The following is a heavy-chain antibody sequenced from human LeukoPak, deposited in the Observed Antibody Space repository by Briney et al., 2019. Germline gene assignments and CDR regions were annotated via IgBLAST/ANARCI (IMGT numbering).Heavy chain of an antibody. D-gene: IGHD3-9*01. CDR3: ARDMAKIASYDILTGPLDY. CDR1: GFTFSDYY. J-gene: IGHJ4*02. CDR2: ISSSSSTI. V-gene: IGHV3-11*01. Sequence: PGGSLRLSCAASGFTFSDYYMSWIRQAPGKGLEWVSYISSSSSTIYYADSVKGRFTISRDNAKNSLYLQMNSLRAEDTAVYYCARDMAKIASYDILTGPLDYWGQGTLVTVSS.